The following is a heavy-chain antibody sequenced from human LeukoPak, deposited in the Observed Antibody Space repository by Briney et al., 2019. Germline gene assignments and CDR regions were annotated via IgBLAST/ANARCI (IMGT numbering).Heavy chain of an antibody. D-gene: IGHD1-26*01. J-gene: IGHJ3*02. CDR3: ARTGIVGATIDAFDI. CDR1: GGSISSYY. V-gene: IGHV4-59*08. CDR2: TYYSGST. Sequence: SETLSLTCTVSGGSISSYYWSWIRQPPGKGLEWIGFTYYSGSTNYNPSLKSRVTISLDTSKNQFSLKLSSVTAADTAVYYCARTGIVGATIDAFDIWGQGTMVTVSS.